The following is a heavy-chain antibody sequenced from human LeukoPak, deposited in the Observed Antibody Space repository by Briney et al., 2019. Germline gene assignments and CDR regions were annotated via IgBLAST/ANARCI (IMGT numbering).Heavy chain of an antibody. Sequence: GGSLRLSCAASGFTFSSFSMNWVRQAPGKGLEWVSCISSTSSTIYYADSVKGRFTISRDSSKNTLYLHMNSLKAEDTAIYFCVRDNYSYRLDVWGQGTLVTVSS. D-gene: IGHD2-21*01. J-gene: IGHJ4*02. CDR3: VRDNYSYRLDV. V-gene: IGHV3-48*01. CDR1: GFTFSSFS. CDR2: ISSTSSTI.